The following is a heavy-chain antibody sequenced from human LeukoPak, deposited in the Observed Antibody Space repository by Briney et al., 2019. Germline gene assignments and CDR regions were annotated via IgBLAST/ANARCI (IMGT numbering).Heavy chain of an antibody. D-gene: IGHD5-18*01. CDR2: IRYDGSNK. V-gene: IGHV3-30*02. CDR3: AKGRGYRYGLPFLY. Sequence: GGSLRLSCAASGFTFSSYGMHWVRQAPGKGLEWVAFIRYDGSNKYCADSVKGRFTISRDNSKNTLYLQMNSLRAEDTAVYYCAKGRGYRYGLPFLYWGQGTLVTVSS. CDR1: GFTFSSYG. J-gene: IGHJ4*02.